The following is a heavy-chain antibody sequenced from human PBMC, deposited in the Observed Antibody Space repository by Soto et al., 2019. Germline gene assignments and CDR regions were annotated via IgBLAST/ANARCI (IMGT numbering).Heavy chain of an antibody. V-gene: IGHV3-23*01. CDR1: GVTFSSYA. CDR3: AKDQVAVAGLLDY. Sequence: EVQLLESGGGLVQPGGSLRLSCAASGVTFSSYAMSCVRQAPGKGLEWVSAISGSGGSTYYVDSVKGRFTISRDNSKNTLYLQMNSLRAEDTAVYYCAKDQVAVAGLLDYWGQGTLVTVSS. D-gene: IGHD6-19*01. J-gene: IGHJ4*02. CDR2: ISGSGGST.